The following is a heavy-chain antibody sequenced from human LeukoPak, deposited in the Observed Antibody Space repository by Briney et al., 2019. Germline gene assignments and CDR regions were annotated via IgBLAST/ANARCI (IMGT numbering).Heavy chain of an antibody. Sequence: GGSLRLSCAASGFTFSSYGMHWVRQAPGKGLEWVAVIWHDGSNKYYADSVKGRFTISRDNSKNTLYLQMNSLRAEDTAVYYCARDSLAYCGGDCYSVYFQHWGQGTLVTVSS. D-gene: IGHD2-21*02. V-gene: IGHV3-33*01. CDR3: ARDSLAYCGGDCYSVYFQH. CDR1: GFTFSSYG. CDR2: IWHDGSNK. J-gene: IGHJ1*01.